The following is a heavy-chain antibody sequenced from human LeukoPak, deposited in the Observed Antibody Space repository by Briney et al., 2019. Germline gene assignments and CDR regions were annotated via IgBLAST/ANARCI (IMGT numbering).Heavy chain of an antibody. J-gene: IGHJ6*03. CDR1: GNTFTAYY. D-gene: IGHD3-9*01. Sequence: ASVKVSCKASGNTFTAYYMHWVRQAPGQGLEWMGWINPNSDYTKYAQKFQGRVTMTRNTSISTAYMELSSLRSEDTAVYYCARGLSFNYDILTVVYYYYDYMDVWGKGTTVTISS. CDR2: INPNSDYT. CDR3: ARGLSFNYDILTVVYYYYDYMDV. V-gene: IGHV1-2*02.